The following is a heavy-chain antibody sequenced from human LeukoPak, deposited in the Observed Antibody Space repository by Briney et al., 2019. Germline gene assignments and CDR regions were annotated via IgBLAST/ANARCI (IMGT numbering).Heavy chain of an antibody. Sequence: PGGSLRLSCAAPGFTFDDYAMHWVRQAPGKGLEWVSLISWDGGSTYYADSVKGRFTISRDNSKNSLYLQMNSLRAEDTALYYCAKAKSHHYYYMDVWGKGTTVTVSS. CDR1: GFTFDDYA. CDR2: ISWDGGST. CDR3: AKAKSHHYYYMDV. V-gene: IGHV3-43D*03. J-gene: IGHJ6*03.